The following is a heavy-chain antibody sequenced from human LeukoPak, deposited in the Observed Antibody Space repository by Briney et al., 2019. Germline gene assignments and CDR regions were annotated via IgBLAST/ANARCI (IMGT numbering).Heavy chain of an antibody. CDR2: FDPEGGET. J-gene: IGHJ6*02. D-gene: IGHD3-10*01. Sequence: ASVKVSCKVSGYTLTELSMHWVRQAPGKGLEWMGGFDPEGGETIYAQKFQGRVTMTEDTSTDTAYMELSSLRSEDTAVYYCATDPTMVRGPYYYYYGMDVWGQGTTVTVSS. CDR3: ATDPTMVRGPYYYYYGMDV. V-gene: IGHV1-24*01. CDR1: GYTLTELS.